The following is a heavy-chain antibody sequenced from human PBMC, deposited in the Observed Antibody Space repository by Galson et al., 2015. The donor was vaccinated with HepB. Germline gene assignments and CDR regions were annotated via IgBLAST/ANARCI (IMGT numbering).Heavy chain of an antibody. CDR3: TKRPHSTGYLPDDF. Sequence: SLRLSCAASGFTFSSCVMGWVRQAPGEGLQWVSSIVGSGASTYYADSVKGRFTISRDNSKNTLYLQMNSLRADDTAIYYCTKRPHSTGYLPDDFWGQGTLVTVSS. CDR2: IVGSGAST. J-gene: IGHJ4*02. CDR1: GFTFSSCV. D-gene: IGHD3-22*01. V-gene: IGHV3-23*01.